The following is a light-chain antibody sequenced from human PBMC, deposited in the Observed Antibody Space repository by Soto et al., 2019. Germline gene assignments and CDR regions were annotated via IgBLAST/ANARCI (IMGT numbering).Light chain of an antibody. V-gene: IGKV3-20*01. J-gene: IGKJ4*01. CDR3: RQFVTSRI. CDR2: GAS. Sequence: EIVLTQSPGTLSLSPWERATLSCRASQSVSSSYLAWYQQKPGQAPRLLIYGASSRATGIPDRFSGSGSGTGFPLPSSGLELKDLPVNSVRQFVTSRIFGGGTK. CDR1: QSVSSSY.